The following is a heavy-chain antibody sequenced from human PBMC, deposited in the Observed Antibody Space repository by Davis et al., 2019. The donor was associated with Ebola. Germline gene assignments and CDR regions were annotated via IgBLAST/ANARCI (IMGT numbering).Heavy chain of an antibody. V-gene: IGHV4-39*02. CDR2: VYYSGTT. Sequence: MPSETLSLTCTVSGGSISNSNKYWGWIRQPPGKGLEWVGSVYYSGTTYYNPSLKSRVTISLDTSKNQFSLRLTSVSTADTAVYYCAREGGDIDSGYVWGQGILVTVSS. CDR1: GGSISNSNKY. J-gene: IGHJ4*02. D-gene: IGHD5-12*01. CDR3: AREGGDIDSGYV.